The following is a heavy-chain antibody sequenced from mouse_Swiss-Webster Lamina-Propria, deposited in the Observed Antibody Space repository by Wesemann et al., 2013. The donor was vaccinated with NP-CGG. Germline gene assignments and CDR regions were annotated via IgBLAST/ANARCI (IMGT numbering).Heavy chain of an antibody. J-gene: IGHJ1*03. Sequence: EYAGYISYSGSTYYNPSLKSRISITRDTSKNQYYLQLNSVTTEDTATYYCARYRAGHWYFDVWGTGEHGVTVSS. D-gene: IGHD3-3*01. V-gene: IGHV3-8*01. CDR3: ARYRAGHWYFDV. CDR2: ISYSGST.